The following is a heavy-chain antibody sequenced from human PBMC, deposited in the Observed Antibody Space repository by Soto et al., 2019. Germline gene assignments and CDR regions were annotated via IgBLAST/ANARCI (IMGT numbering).Heavy chain of an antibody. CDR2: IDPSDSYT. V-gene: IGHV5-10-1*01. Sequence: PGESLKISWKGSGYSFTSYWISWVRQMPGKGLEWMGRIDPSDSYTNYSPSFQGHVTISADKSISTAYLQWSSLKASDTAMYYCASLLYGSGSYFSTPRLYYYGMDVWGQGTTVTVSS. D-gene: IGHD3-10*01. J-gene: IGHJ6*02. CDR3: ASLLYGSGSYFSTPRLYYYGMDV. CDR1: GYSFTSYW.